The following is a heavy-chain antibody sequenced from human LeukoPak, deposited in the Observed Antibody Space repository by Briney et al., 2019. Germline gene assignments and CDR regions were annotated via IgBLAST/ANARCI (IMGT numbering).Heavy chain of an antibody. V-gene: IGHV3-30*19. D-gene: IGHD3-22*01. CDR2: ISYDGSNK. Sequence: GGSLRLSCAASGFTFSSYGMHWVRQAPGNGLEWVAVISYDGSNKYYADSVKGRFTISRDNSKNTLYLQMNSLRAEDTAVYYCARTRTYYYDSSGYSKPTYDYWGQGTLVTVSS. CDR3: ARTRTYYYDSSGYSKPTYDY. J-gene: IGHJ4*02. CDR1: GFTFSSYG.